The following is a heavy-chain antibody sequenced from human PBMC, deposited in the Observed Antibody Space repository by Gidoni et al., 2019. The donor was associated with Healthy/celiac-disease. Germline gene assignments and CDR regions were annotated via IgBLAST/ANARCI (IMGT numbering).Heavy chain of an antibody. V-gene: IGHV1-69*04. CDR3: ARATDYGDYEESWYFDL. Sequence: QVQLVQSGAEVKKPGSSVKVSCKASGGTFSSYAISWVRQAPGQGLEWMGRIIPILGIANYAQKFQGRVTITADKSTSTAYMELSSLRSEDTAVYYCARATDYGDYEESWYFDLWGRGTLVTVSS. D-gene: IGHD4-17*01. J-gene: IGHJ2*01. CDR1: GGTFSSYA. CDR2: IIPILGIA.